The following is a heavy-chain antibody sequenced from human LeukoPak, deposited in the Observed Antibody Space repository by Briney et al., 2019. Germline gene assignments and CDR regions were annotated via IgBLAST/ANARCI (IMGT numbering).Heavy chain of an antibody. J-gene: IGHJ4*02. D-gene: IGHD6-19*01. CDR3: ARALEPSIAVIDY. CDR2: ISGSGGST. V-gene: IGHV3-23*01. Sequence: QPGGSLRLSCAASGFTFSSYAMSWVRQAPGKGLEWVSAISGSGGSTYYADSVKGRFTISRDNSKNSLYLQMNSLRAEDTAVYYCARALEPSIAVIDYWGQGTLVTVSS. CDR1: GFTFSSYA.